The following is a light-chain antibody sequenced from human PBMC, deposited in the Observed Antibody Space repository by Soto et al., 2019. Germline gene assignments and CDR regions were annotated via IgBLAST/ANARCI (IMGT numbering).Light chain of an antibody. V-gene: IGLV7-46*01. J-gene: IGLJ3*02. Sequence: QAVVTQEPSLTVSPGGTVTLTSGSSTGAVSSGHYPYWFQQKPGQAPRTLIYDTSNKHSWTPARFSGSLLGGKAALTLSGAHPEDEAEYYSLFSYSNARRGVFGGGTKLTVL. CDR1: TGAVSSGHY. CDR3: LFSYSNARRGV. CDR2: DTS.